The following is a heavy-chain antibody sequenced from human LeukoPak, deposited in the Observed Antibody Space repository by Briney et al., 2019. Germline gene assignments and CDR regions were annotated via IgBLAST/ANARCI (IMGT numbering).Heavy chain of an antibody. CDR2: FYYSGNT. CDR1: GGSISSSSYY. Sequence: PSETLSLTCTVSGGSISSSSYYWGWIRQPPGKGLEWIGSFYYSGNTYYTPSLKSRVTISVDTSKNQFSLKLISVTAADTAMYYCARFTVSTAAFDIWGQGTMVTVS. CDR3: ARFTVSTAAFDI. V-gene: IGHV4-39*07. D-gene: IGHD4-17*01. J-gene: IGHJ3*02.